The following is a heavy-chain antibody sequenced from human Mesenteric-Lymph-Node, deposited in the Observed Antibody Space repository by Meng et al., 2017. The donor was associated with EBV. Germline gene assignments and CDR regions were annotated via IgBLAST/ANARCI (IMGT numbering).Heavy chain of an antibody. Sequence: QLQLQESGPGLVKPSETLSLTCTVSGGSVSSTSYYWSWIRQSPGKRLEWIGYVYYSGSTNYNPSLKSRVTISVDTSKNQFSLNLYSVTAADTAVYYCARENPARGNWFDPWGQGALVTVSS. CDR1: GGSVSSTSYY. V-gene: IGHV4-61*01. CDR2: VYYSGST. CDR3: ARENPARGNWFDP. J-gene: IGHJ5*02. D-gene: IGHD3-10*01.